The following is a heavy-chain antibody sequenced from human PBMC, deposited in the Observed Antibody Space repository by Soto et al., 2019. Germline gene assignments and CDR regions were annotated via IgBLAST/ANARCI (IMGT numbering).Heavy chain of an antibody. CDR3: ARRRWELQHFDI. D-gene: IGHD1-26*01. CDR1: GFTFSSYS. J-gene: IGHJ3*02. Sequence: GGSLRLSCAASGFTFSSYSMNWVRQAPGKGLEWVSYISSSGSTIYYADSVKGRFTISRDNAKNSLYLQMSSLRAEDTAVYYCARRRWELQHFDIWGQGTMVTVSS. CDR2: ISSSGSTI. V-gene: IGHV3-48*01.